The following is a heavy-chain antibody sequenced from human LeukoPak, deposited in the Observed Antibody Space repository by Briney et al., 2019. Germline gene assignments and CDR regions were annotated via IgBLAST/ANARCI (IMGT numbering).Heavy chain of an antibody. D-gene: IGHD4-17*01. Sequence: PSETLSLTCTVSGGSISSSSYYWGWIRQPPGKGLEWIGSIYHSGSTYYNPSLKSRVTISVDTSKNQFPLKLSSVTAADTAVYYCAEASYANWFDPWGQGTRVTVSS. V-gene: IGHV4-39*06. CDR2: IYHSGST. CDR1: GGSISSSSYY. CDR3: AEASYANWFDP. J-gene: IGHJ5*02.